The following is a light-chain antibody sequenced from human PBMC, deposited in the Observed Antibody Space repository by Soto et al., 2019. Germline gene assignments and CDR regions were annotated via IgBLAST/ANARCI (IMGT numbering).Light chain of an antibody. Sequence: EIVMTQSPATLSVSPGERATLSCRASQRVSSNLAWYQQKAGQAPRLLIYGASTRATGIPVRFSGSGSGTEFTLTISRLTSEDSAIYYCQQYNNWPLTFGGGTKVEIK. V-gene: IGKV3-15*01. CDR2: GAS. CDR1: QRVSSN. J-gene: IGKJ4*01. CDR3: QQYNNWPLT.